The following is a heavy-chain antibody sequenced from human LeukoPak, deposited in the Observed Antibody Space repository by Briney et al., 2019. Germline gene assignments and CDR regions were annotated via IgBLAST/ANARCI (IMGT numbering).Heavy chain of an antibody. CDR2: INHSGST. Sequence: SETLSLTCAVYGGSFSGYYWSWIRQPPGKGLEWIGEINHSGSTNYNPSLKSRVTISVDTSKNQFSLKLSSVTAADTAVYYCARGPRYYYGSGSPPHQNWGQGTLVTVSS. D-gene: IGHD3-10*01. J-gene: IGHJ4*02. CDR1: GGSFSGYY. V-gene: IGHV4-34*01. CDR3: ARGPRYYYGSGSPPHQN.